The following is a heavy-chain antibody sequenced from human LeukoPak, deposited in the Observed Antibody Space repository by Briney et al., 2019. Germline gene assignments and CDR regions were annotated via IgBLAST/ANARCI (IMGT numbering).Heavy chain of an antibody. J-gene: IGHJ4*02. Sequence: SETLSLTCTVSGGSISRTSYYWGWIRQPPGKGLEWIGVFSYSANTYSNPSLKSRVTISVDTSKNQFSLQLSSVTAADTAAYYCARHLLSSYYYDSGGAYFDYWGQGTLVTVSS. CDR3: ARHLLSSYYYDSGGAYFDY. D-gene: IGHD3-22*01. CDR1: GGSISRTSYY. V-gene: IGHV4-39*01. CDR2: FSYSANT.